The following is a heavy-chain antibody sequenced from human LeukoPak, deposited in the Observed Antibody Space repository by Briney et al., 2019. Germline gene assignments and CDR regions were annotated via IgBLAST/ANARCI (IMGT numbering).Heavy chain of an antibody. CDR1: GFTFSSYG. V-gene: IGHV3-30*18. CDR2: ISYDGSNK. D-gene: IGHD3-10*01. CDR3: AKDLNYYGSGIRSSIDY. Sequence: PGTSLRLSCTASGFTFSSYGMHWVRQAPGKGLEWVAVISYDGSNKYYAQTVQGRFTISRDNSKNTLYLQMNSLRAEDTAVYYCAKDLNYYGSGIRSSIDYWGQGTLVTVSS. J-gene: IGHJ4*02.